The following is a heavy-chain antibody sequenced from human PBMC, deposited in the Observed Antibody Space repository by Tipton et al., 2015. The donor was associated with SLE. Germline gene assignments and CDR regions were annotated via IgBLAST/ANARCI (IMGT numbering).Heavy chain of an antibody. CDR1: GGTIKYYA. J-gene: IGHJ3*01. D-gene: IGHD4/OR15-4a*01. CDR2: IIPIFGTS. CDR3: ARDSGVALTADFGAFDF. Sequence: QVQLVQSGAEVKKPGSSVKVSCKDSGGTIKYYAISWVRQAPGHGLEWMGGIIPIFGTSIYAQKFQGRVTISADESTSTAFMELISLTSDDTAMYYCARDSGVALTADFGAFDFWGQGTPVTVSS. V-gene: IGHV1-69*01.